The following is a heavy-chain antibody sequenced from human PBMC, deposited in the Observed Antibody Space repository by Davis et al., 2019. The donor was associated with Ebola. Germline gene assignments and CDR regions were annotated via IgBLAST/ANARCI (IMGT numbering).Heavy chain of an antibody. CDR3: AGSNCSSTSCYYYGMDV. CDR1: GYTFTSYA. Sequence: ASVKVSCKASGYTFTSYAMHWVRQAPGQRLEWMGWINAGNGNTKYSQKFQGRVTITRDTSASTAYMELSSLRSEDTAVYYCAGSNCSSTSCYYYGMDVWGQGTTVTVSS. V-gene: IGHV1-3*01. CDR2: INAGNGNT. J-gene: IGHJ6*02. D-gene: IGHD2-2*01.